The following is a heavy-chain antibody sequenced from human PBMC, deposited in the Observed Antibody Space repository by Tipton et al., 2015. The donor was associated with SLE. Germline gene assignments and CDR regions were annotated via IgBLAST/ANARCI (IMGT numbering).Heavy chain of an antibody. D-gene: IGHD6-19*01. Sequence: LRLSCAVYGGSFSGYYWSWIRQPPGKGLEWIGEVNHSGSTSYNPSLKSRVTISVDTSKNQFSLKLSSVTAADTAVYYCATDSSGWYYFDYWGQGTLVTVSS. V-gene: IGHV4-34*01. CDR3: ATDSSGWYYFDY. CDR1: GGSFSGYY. CDR2: VNHSGST. J-gene: IGHJ4*02.